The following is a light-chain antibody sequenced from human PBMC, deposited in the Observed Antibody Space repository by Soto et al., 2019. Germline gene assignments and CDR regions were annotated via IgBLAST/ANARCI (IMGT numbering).Light chain of an antibody. CDR3: SSYTSRNTLA. Sequence: QSVLTQPASVSGSPGQSIPISCTGTSSDVGGYNFVSWYQQHPGKAPKLMIYEVTDRPSGVSNRFSGSKSGSTASLTISGLQAEDEADYYCSSYTSRNTLAFGGGTKLTVL. V-gene: IGLV2-14*01. CDR2: EVT. CDR1: SSDVGGYNF. J-gene: IGLJ2*01.